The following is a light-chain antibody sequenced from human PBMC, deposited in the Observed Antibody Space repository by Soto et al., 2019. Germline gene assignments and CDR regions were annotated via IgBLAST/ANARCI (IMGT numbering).Light chain of an antibody. CDR1: QSVNSNY. CDR2: GTS. V-gene: IGKV3-20*01. CDR3: QQYDNSQLT. Sequence: EVVLTQSPGTLSLSPGERATLFCRASQSVNSNYLAWYQQKPGQAPSLLIYGTSSRAIGIPDRFSGSGSGTDFTLTNSRLEPEDFAVYYCQQYDNSQLTFGGGTKVEIK. J-gene: IGKJ4*01.